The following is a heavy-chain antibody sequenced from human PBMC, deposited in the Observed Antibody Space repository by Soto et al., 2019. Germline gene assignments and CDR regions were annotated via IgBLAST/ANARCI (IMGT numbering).Heavy chain of an antibody. CDR1: GGSFSGYC. V-gene: IGHV4-34*01. D-gene: IGHD2-15*01. CDR3: AREGFRDAFDI. J-gene: IGHJ3*02. CDR2: INHSGST. Sequence: SETLSLTCAVYGGSFSGYCWSWIRQPPGKGLEWIGEINHSGSTNYNPSLKSRVTISVDTSKNQFSLKLSSVTAADTAVYYCAREGFRDAFDIWGQGTMVTVSS.